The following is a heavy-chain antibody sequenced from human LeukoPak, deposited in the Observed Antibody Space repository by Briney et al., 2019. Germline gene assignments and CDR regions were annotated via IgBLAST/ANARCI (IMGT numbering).Heavy chain of an antibody. Sequence: SETLSFTCTVSGGSISSYYWSWLRQSPGKGLEWIGFIYYSGSTTYNPSLKSRVTISVDTSKNQFSLKLSSVTAADTAVYYCARDKKGTSCYDYWGQGTLVTVSS. V-gene: IGHV4-59*01. CDR3: ARDKKGTSCYDY. J-gene: IGHJ4*02. CDR2: IYYSGST. D-gene: IGHD2-2*01. CDR1: GGSISSYY.